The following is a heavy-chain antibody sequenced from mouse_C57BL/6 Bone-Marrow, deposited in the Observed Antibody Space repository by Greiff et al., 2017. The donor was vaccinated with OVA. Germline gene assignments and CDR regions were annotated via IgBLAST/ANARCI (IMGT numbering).Heavy chain of an antibody. CDR1: GYTFTSYW. D-gene: IGHD1-1*01. V-gene: IGHV1-64*01. CDR2: IHPNSGST. Sequence: QVQLQQPGAELVKPGASVKLSCKASGYTFTSYWMHWVKQRPGQGLEWIGMIHPNSGSTNYNEKFKSKATLTVDKSSSTAYMQLSSLTSEDSAVYYCARGGGRYGRFDYWGQGTTLTVSS. J-gene: IGHJ2*01. CDR3: ARGGGRYGRFDY.